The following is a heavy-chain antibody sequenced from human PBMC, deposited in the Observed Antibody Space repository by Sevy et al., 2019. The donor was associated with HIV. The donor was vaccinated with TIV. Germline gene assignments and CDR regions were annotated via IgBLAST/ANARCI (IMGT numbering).Heavy chain of an antibody. CDR1: GFTFSSYG. D-gene: IGHD2-15*01. Sequence: GGSLRLSCAASGFTFSSYGMHWVRQAPGKGLEWVAVIWYDGSNKYYADSVKGRFTISRDNSKNTLYLQMNSLRAEDTAVYYCVRAPGCSGGSCYTAVDYYYGMDVWGQGTTVTVSS. CDR2: IWYDGSNK. V-gene: IGHV3-33*01. CDR3: VRAPGCSGGSCYTAVDYYYGMDV. J-gene: IGHJ6*02.